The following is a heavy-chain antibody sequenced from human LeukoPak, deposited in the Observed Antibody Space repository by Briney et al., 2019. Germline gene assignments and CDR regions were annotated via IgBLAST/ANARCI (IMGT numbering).Heavy chain of an antibody. D-gene: IGHD5-18*01. CDR2: ISSSGCTI. CDR1: GFTLSSYE. V-gene: IGHV3-48*03. J-gene: IGHJ4*02. Sequence: GGSLRLSCAASGFTLSSYEMNWVRQAPGKGLEWVSYISSSGCTIYYADSVKGRFTISRDNAKNSLYLQMNSLRAEDRAVYYCARVGYSYGYIPKDYWCRETMVIVAS. CDR3: ARVGYSYGYIPKDY.